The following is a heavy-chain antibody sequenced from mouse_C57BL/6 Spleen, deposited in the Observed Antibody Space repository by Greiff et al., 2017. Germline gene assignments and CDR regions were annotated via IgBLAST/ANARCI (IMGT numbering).Heavy chain of an antibody. CDR2: INPSSGYT. V-gene: IGHV1-7*01. CDR3: ERGGDSSGYLFAY. Sequence: VQLQQSGAELAKPGASVKLSCKASGYTFTSYWMHWVKQRPGQGLEWIGYINPSSGYTKYNQKFKDKAKLTADKSSSTAYMQLSSLTYEDAAVYYCERGGDSSGYLFAYWGQGTLVTVSA. D-gene: IGHD3-2*02. CDR1: GYTFTSYW. J-gene: IGHJ3*01.